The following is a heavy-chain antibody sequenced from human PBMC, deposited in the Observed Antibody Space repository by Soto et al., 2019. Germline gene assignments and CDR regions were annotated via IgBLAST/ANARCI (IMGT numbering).Heavy chain of an antibody. CDR1: GFTFSSYA. CDR3: ARAATIKVYYYYGMDV. D-gene: IGHD5-12*01. CDR2: ISYDGSTK. J-gene: IGHJ6*02. Sequence: PGGSLRLSCAASGFTFSSYAMHWVRQAPGKGLEWVAVISYDGSTKYYADSVKGQFTISRDNSKKTQNLKINILRAEDTAVYYCARAATIKVYYYYGMDVWGQGTTVTVSS. V-gene: IGHV3-30-3*01.